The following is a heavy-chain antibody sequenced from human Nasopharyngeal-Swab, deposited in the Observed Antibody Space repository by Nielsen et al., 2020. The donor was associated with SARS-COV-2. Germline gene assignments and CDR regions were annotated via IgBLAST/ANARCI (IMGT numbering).Heavy chain of an antibody. D-gene: IGHD5-24*01. J-gene: IGHJ6*02. CDR2: IYYSGST. CDR3: AGGRDGYTNYYYYYGMDV. V-gene: IGHV4-59*01. Sequence: WIRQPPGKGLEWIGYIYYSGSTNYNPSLKSRVTISVDTSKNQFSLKLSSATAADTAVYYCAGGRDGYTNYYYYYGMDVWGQGTAVTVSS.